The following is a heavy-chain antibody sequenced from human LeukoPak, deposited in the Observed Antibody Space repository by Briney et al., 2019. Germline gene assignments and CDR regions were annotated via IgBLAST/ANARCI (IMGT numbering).Heavy chain of an antibody. CDR1: GYTFTGYY. J-gene: IGHJ3*02. CDR2: ISAYNGNT. CDR3: ARDYYYDSGRDAFDI. Sequence: ASVKVSCKASGYTFTGYYMHWVRQAPGQGLEWMGWISAYNGNTNYAQILQGRVTLTTDTSTTTAYMELRSLRSDDTAVYYCARDYYYDSGRDAFDIWGQGTMVTVSS. D-gene: IGHD3-22*01. V-gene: IGHV1-18*04.